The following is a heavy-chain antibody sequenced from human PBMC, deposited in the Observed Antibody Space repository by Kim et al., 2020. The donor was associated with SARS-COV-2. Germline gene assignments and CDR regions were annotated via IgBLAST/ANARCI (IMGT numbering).Heavy chain of an antibody. V-gene: IGHV4-38-2*02. CDR3: GRVSLYCSGGSWYF. CDR2: LYHTGST. Sequence: SETLSLTCTVSGYFISRGFFWGWIRQPPGKGLEWIGSLYHTGSTHYTPSLKSRVTLSVDTSKNQFSLRLRSVTAADTAVYYCGRVSLYCSGGSWYF. J-gene: IGHJ2*01. CDR1: GYFISRGFF. D-gene: IGHD2-15*01.